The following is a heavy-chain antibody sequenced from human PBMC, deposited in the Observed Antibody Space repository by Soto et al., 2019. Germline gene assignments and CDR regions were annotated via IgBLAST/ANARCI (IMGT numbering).Heavy chain of an antibody. D-gene: IGHD2-21*02. CDR1: GGSISSGDYY. CDR3: AREGGPAYCGGDCLYNWFDP. J-gene: IGHJ5*02. CDR2: RSYSGST. Sequence: ASETLSLTCTVSGGSISSGDYYWSWVRQHPGKGLEWIGYRSYSGSTYYNPSLKSRVTIVVDTSRNQFSLRLSSVTAADTAVYYCAREGGPAYCGGDCLYNWFDPWGQGTLVTSPQ. V-gene: IGHV4-31*03.